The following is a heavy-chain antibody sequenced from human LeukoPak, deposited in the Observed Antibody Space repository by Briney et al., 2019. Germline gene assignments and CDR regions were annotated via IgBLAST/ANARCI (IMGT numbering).Heavy chain of an antibody. Sequence: GASVKVSCKASGYTFTGYNMHWVRQAPGQGLEWMGWINPNSGGTNYAQKFQGRVTMTRDTSISTAYMELSRLRSDDTAVYYCARDIPGVVVPAAIFDYWGQGTLVTVSS. D-gene: IGHD2-2*01. CDR1: GYTFTGYN. V-gene: IGHV1-2*02. CDR2: INPNSGGT. J-gene: IGHJ4*02. CDR3: ARDIPGVVVPAAIFDY.